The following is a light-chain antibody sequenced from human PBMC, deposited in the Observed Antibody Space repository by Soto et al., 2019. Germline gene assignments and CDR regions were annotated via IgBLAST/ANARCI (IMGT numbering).Light chain of an antibody. CDR2: GAS. J-gene: IGKJ1*01. V-gene: IGKV3-15*01. Sequence: EIVMTQSPATLSVSPGERATLSCRASQSVSTNLAWYQQKPGQAPRLFIYGASTRATGIPARFSGSGSRTEFTLTISSLQSEDFAVYYCQQYNNWPPWTFGQGTKVEIK. CDR3: QQYNNWPPWT. CDR1: QSVSTN.